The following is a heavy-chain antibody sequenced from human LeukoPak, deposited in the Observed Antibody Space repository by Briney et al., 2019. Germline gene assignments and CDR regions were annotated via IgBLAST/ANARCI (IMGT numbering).Heavy chain of an antibody. J-gene: IGHJ4*02. D-gene: IGHD1-26*01. CDR1: GFAVSSKY. Sequence: GGSLRLSCAASGFAVSSKYMNWVRQAPGKGLEYVSAISSNGGSTYYANSVKGRFTISRDNSKNTLYLQMGSLRAEDMAVYYCARAGRELRVFDYWGQGTLVTVSS. V-gene: IGHV3-64*01. CDR3: ARAGRELRVFDY. CDR2: ISSNGGST.